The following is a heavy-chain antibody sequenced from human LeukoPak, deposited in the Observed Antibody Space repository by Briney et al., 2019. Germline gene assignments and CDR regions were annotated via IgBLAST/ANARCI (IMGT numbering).Heavy chain of an antibody. CDR1: GYSITSDYY. V-gene: IGHV4-38-2*01. Sequence: PSETLSLTCAVPGYSITSDYYWGSIRQSPGKLLESIGSIYHSGITHYNPSLKGRVTISVVTSNNQFSLRLSSVTAADPAVYYCASEVGRRSGYSYWVQGSPVTVSS. CDR3: ASEVGRRSGYSY. D-gene: IGHD3-3*01. CDR2: IYHSGIT. J-gene: IGHJ4*02.